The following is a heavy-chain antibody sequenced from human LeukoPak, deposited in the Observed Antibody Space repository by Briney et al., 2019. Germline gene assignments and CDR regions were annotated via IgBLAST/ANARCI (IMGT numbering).Heavy chain of an antibody. CDR2: IYYSGTT. Sequence: PSETLSLTCAASGGSISSGGYSWSWHRPPLGKGLDWVGCIYYSGTTNYSPSLTSRITISVDTFKNQCSLKLSSVTAADTGVYYCAKHLSTVTTSADFDIWGQGTMVTVSS. V-gene: IGHV4-61*08. CDR3: AKHLSTVTTSADFDI. J-gene: IGHJ3*02. CDR1: GGSISSGGYS. D-gene: IGHD4-17*01.